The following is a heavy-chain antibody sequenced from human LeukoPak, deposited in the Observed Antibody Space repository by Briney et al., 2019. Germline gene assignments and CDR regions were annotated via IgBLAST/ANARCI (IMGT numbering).Heavy chain of an antibody. CDR3: ARHNSGWSLGHPNWFDP. V-gene: IGHV4-59*08. D-gene: IGHD6-19*01. CDR1: GGSISSYY. CDR2: IYYSVST. J-gene: IGHJ5*02. Sequence: SETLSLTCTVSGGSISSYYWSWIRQPPGKGLEWIGYIYYSVSTNYNPSLKSRVTISVDTSKNQFSLKLSSVTAADTAVYFCARHNSGWSLGHPNWFDPWGQGTLVTVSS.